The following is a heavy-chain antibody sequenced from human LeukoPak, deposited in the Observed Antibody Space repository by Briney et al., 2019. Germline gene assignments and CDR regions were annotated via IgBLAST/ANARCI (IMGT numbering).Heavy chain of an antibody. Sequence: SDTLSLTCTVSGGSISSSSHYWGWIRQPPGKGLEWIGSIYYSGGTYYNPSLRSRVTISVDTSENQFSLKLSSVTAADTAVYYCARRDSSGWYDYWGQGTQVTVSS. V-gene: IGHV4-39*01. D-gene: IGHD6-19*01. J-gene: IGHJ4*02. CDR2: IYYSGGT. CDR1: GGSISSSSHY. CDR3: ARRDSSGWYDY.